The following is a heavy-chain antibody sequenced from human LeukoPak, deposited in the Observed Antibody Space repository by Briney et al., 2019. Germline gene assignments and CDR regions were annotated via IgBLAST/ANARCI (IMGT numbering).Heavy chain of an antibody. CDR1: GFTFSSYA. Sequence: GGSLRLSCAASGFTFSSYAMTWVRQAPGKGLEWVSDIGGSGHTTNYADSVKGRFTISRDNSKNTLYLQMNSLRAEGTAVYYCARAREQWLAYFDYWGQGTLVTVSS. CDR2: IGGSGHTT. CDR3: ARAREQWLAYFDY. V-gene: IGHV3-23*01. J-gene: IGHJ4*02. D-gene: IGHD6-19*01.